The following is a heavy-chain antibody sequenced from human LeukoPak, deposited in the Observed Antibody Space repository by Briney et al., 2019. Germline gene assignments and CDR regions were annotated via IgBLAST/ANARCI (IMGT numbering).Heavy chain of an antibody. CDR1: GFTFSNYG. Sequence: QLGGPLRLSCAASGFTFSNYGMHWVRQAPGKGLEWVALIWFDGSNKDYADSVKGRFTISRDNSNNMLYLQMNSLRTEDTAVYYCAKQGYGSGTYVLDYWGQGTLVTVSS. V-gene: IGHV3-33*03. D-gene: IGHD3-10*01. J-gene: IGHJ4*02. CDR3: AKQGYGSGTYVLDY. CDR2: IWFDGSNK.